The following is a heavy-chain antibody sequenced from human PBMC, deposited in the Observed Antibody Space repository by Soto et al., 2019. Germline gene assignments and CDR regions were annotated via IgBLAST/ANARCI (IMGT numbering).Heavy chain of an antibody. D-gene: IGHD6-19*01. CDR2: IIPIFGTA. CDR3: AGISSGWYGPGWFDP. J-gene: IGHJ5*02. V-gene: IGHV1-69*12. CDR1: GGTFSSYA. Sequence: QVQLVQSGAEVKKPGSSVKVSCKASGGTFSSYAISWVRQAPGQGLEWMGGIIPIFGTANYAQKFQGRVTITADESTSTAYMELRSLRSEDTAVYYGAGISSGWYGPGWFDPWGQGTLVAVSS.